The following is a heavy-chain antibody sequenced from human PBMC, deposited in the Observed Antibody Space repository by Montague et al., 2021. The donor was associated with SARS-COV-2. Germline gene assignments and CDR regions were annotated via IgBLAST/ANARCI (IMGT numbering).Heavy chain of an antibody. CDR2: IYYTGST. D-gene: IGHD5-12*01. CDR3: ARHGTPGYGPFDS. Sequence: SETLSLTCTFPGDSFIFSRYLWGWIRHPAGTGLEWLGRIYYTGSTSFYWSLGIRVTISVQTSKKPFSLNPTSVTAADTALYFCARHGTPGYGPFDSWGQGTLVAVSS. V-gene: IGHV4-39*01. J-gene: IGHJ4*02. CDR1: GDSFIFSRYL.